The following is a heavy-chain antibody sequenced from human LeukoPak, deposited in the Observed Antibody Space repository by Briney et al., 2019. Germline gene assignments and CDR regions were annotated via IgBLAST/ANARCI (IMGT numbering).Heavy chain of an antibody. D-gene: IGHD5-12*01. V-gene: IGHV3-48*03. Sequence: GGSLRLSCAASTFTFSNYEMNWVRQAPGKGLEWISYISRSGGTIYYADSVKGRFTISRDNAKNSLYLQMNSLRAEDTAVYYCASGYDLPYWGQGTLVTVSS. J-gene: IGHJ4*02. CDR2: ISRSGGTI. CDR3: ASGYDLPY. CDR1: TFTFSNYE.